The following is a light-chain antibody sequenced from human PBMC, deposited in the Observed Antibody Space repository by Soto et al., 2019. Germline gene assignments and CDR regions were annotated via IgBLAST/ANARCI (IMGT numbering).Light chain of an antibody. V-gene: IGLV1-51*01. J-gene: IGLJ1*01. CDR1: SSNIGGNS. CDR2: DDN. CDR3: GSWDSSLSAYV. Sequence: QSFLAQSPSVSAAPGQKVTISCSGSSSNIGGNSVSWYQQLPGTAPKLLIYDDNKRPSGIPDRFSGSKSGTSATLGITGFQTGDEADYYCGSWDSSLSAYVFGTGTKVTVL.